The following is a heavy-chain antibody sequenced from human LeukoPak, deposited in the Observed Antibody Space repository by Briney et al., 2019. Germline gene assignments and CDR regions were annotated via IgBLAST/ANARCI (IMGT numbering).Heavy chain of an antibody. V-gene: IGHV4-59*08. CDR1: GGSISSHY. CDR2: IYYSGST. CDR3: ARLTWDYYGMDV. D-gene: IGHD7-27*01. J-gene: IGHJ6*02. Sequence: SETLSLTCTVSGGSISSHYWSWIRQPPGKGLEWIGYIYYSGSTNYNPSLKSRVTISVDTSKNQFSLKLSSVTAADTAVYYCARLTWDYYGMDVWGQGTTVTVSS.